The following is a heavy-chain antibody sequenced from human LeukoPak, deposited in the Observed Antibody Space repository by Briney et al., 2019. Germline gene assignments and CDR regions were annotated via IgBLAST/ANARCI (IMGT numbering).Heavy chain of an antibody. CDR1: GFSFNVYS. CDR2: ISSSSSDT. J-gene: IGHJ3*02. Sequence: GGSLRLSCVASGFSFNVYSMNWVRQAPGKGLEWVSYISSSSSDTYYAGSVGGRFIVSRDNAKNSLYLQMNSLRAEDTAVYYCARGLAVTARGSFDIWGQGTMVTVSS. D-gene: IGHD6-19*01. V-gene: IGHV3-48*01. CDR3: ARGLAVTARGSFDI.